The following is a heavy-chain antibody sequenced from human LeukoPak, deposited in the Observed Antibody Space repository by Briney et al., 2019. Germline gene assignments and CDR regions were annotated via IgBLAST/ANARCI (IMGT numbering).Heavy chain of an antibody. CDR2: SSSGSSDI. Sequence: PAGTLRLSCAASGFTFSSSSMNWVRQGPGKGLEWVSSSSSGSSDITNADPVMRRFTSSKANSKNSLYLQMNSWRAEDTAVYYCPVYCGGGSCISYWGQGTLVTASS. V-gene: IGHV3-21*01. D-gene: IGHD2-15*01. J-gene: IGHJ4*02. CDR1: GFTFSSSS. CDR3: PVYCGGGSCISY.